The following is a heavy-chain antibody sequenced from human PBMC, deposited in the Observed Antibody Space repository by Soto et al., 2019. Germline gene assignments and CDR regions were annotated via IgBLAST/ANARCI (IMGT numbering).Heavy chain of an antibody. CDR1: GYTFTSYY. CDR2: INPSGGST. J-gene: IGHJ3*02. CDR3: ARVEMATIKGNAFDT. Sequence: ASVKVSCKASGYTFTSYYMYWVRQPPGQGLEWMGIINPSGGSTSYAQKFQGRVTMTRDTSTSTVYMELSSLRSEDTAVYYCARVEMATIKGNAFDTWGQGTMVTV. D-gene: IGHD5-12*01. V-gene: IGHV1-46*01.